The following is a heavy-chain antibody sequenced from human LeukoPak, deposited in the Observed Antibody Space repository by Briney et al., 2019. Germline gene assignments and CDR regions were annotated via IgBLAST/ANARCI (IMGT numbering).Heavy chain of an antibody. V-gene: IGHV3-15*01. D-gene: IGHD6-19*01. Sequence: GGSLRLSCAASGFTFSNAWMNWVRQAPGKGLECIARIKSKADGGTIDYAAPVKGRFTISRDDSENTLYLQMNSLKSEDTAVYYCTTLTIVEAGNWGLGTLVTVSS. CDR3: TTLTIVEAGN. J-gene: IGHJ4*02. CDR2: IKSKADGGTI. CDR1: GFTFSNAW.